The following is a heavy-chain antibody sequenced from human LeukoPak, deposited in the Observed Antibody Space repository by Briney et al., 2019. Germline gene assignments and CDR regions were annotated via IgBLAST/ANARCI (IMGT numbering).Heavy chain of an antibody. Sequence: GGSLRLSCAASGFTFSYSWMSWVRQAPGKGLEWVGRIKSKSDGGTADYAAVVKARFIISRDDSKDTLYLQMNSPKTEDTGIYYCAEFNTRDAFEIWGQGTMVTVSS. J-gene: IGHJ3*02. CDR2: IKSKSDGGTA. V-gene: IGHV3-15*01. CDR1: GFTFSYSW. D-gene: IGHD1-26*01. CDR3: AEFNTRDAFEI.